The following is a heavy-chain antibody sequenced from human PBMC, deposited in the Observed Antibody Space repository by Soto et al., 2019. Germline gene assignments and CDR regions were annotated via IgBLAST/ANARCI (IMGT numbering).Heavy chain of an antibody. J-gene: IGHJ6*02. V-gene: IGHV3-48*02. CDR1: GFTFSSYS. D-gene: IGHD2-15*01. CDR3: ARVGKLLAHYYYYGMDV. CDR2: ISSSSSTI. Sequence: GGSLRLSCAASGFTFSSYSMNWVRQAPGKGLEWVSYISSSSSTIYYADSVKGRFTISRDNAKNSLYLQMNSLRDEDTAVYYCARVGKLLAHYYYYGMDVWGQGTTVTVSS.